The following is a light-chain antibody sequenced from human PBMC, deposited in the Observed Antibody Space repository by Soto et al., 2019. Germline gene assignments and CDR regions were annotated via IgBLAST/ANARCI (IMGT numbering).Light chain of an antibody. V-gene: IGKV3-20*01. CDR2: SAS. CDR3: QQYGSSPRT. J-gene: IGKJ3*01. Sequence: EVVLTQSPATPSLSPGEAATLSCWASESVASHNLAWYQQKPGQAPRLLFYSASRRATGVPDRFSGSGSGTDFTLTISRLEPEDFAVYYCQQYGSSPRTFGPGTKVD. CDR1: ESVASHN.